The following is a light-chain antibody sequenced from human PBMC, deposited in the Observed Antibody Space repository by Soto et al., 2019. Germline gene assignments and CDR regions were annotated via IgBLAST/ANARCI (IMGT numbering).Light chain of an antibody. CDR3: ISYTTCSTYV. CDR2: EVT. CDR1: SSDVGYYDY. V-gene: IGLV2-14*01. J-gene: IGLJ1*01. Sequence: QSALTQPASVSGSLGQSITISCTGTSSDVGYYDYVSWYQQHPGKAPKVIIYEVTNRPSGVSNRFSGSKSGNTASLTISGLQAEDEADYSCISYTTCSTYVFGTGTKLTVL.